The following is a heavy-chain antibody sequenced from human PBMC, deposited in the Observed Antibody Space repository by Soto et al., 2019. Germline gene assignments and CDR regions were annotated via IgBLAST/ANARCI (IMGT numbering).Heavy chain of an antibody. D-gene: IGHD1-1*01. CDR3: ARGSWDDVSGHYYMDV. V-gene: IGHV6-1*01. CDR2: TYYKSKWYY. Sequence: HSQTLSLTCDISGDSVSSNSAGWNWIRQTPSRGLEWLGRTYYKSKWYYTYAASVKSRITVSPDTSKKQFSLQLTSVTPEDTAVYYCARGSWDDVSGHYYMDVWDKGTTVTVSS. CDR1: GDSVSSNSAG. J-gene: IGHJ6*03.